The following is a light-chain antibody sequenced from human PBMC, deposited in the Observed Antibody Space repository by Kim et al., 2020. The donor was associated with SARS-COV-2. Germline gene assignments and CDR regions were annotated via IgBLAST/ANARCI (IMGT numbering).Light chain of an antibody. Sequence: SPGERATLSCRASQSVSSSYLAWYQQKPGQAPRLLIYGASSRATGLPNRFSGSGSGTDFTLTISRLEPEDFAVYYCQQYGSSPLTFGGGTKVDIK. V-gene: IGKV3-20*01. CDR1: QSVSSSY. CDR3: QQYGSSPLT. J-gene: IGKJ4*01. CDR2: GAS.